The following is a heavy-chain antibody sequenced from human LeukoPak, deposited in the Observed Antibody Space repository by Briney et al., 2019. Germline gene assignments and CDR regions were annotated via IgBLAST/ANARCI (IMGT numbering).Heavy chain of an antibody. CDR3: ARDHSSANYTYYCYYMDV. Sequence: PSETLSLTCTVSGYSISTGYCWGWIRQPPGKGLEWIGRNYHSGSNYYKPSLKSRVTIAVDTTKNQFSLKLTSATAADTAGYYCARDHSSANYTYYCYYMDVWGKGTTVTVSS. V-gene: IGHV4-38-2*02. J-gene: IGHJ6*03. CDR1: GYSISTGYC. CDR2: NYHSGSN. D-gene: IGHD4/OR15-4a*01.